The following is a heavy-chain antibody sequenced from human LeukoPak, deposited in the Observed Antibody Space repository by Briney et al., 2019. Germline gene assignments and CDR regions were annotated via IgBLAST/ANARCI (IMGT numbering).Heavy chain of an antibody. CDR1: GYSFTSYW. J-gene: IGHJ3*02. V-gene: IGHV5-51*01. D-gene: IGHD1-1*01. CDR2: IYPGDADT. CDR3: ARLRYPYSRLQLDAFDI. Sequence: GESLKISCKGSGYSFTSYWIGWVRQMPGKGLEWRGMIYPGDADTRFSAPFQGQVTTSAHKSISTAHLQWSSLKDSDTAMYYCARLRYPYSRLQLDAFDIWGQGTMVTVSS.